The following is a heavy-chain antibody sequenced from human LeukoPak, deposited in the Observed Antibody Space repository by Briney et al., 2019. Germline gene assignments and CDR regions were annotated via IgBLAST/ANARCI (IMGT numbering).Heavy chain of an antibody. CDR2: ISSSSSYI. CDR1: GFTFSSYS. D-gene: IGHD5-18*01. V-gene: IGHV3-21*01. J-gene: IGHJ4*02. Sequence: GGSLRLXCAASGFTFSSYSMNWVRQAPGKGLEWVSSISSSSSYIYYADSVKGRFTISRDNAKNSLYLQMNSLRAEDTAVYYCARGRGYSYGTVDYWGQGTLVTVSS. CDR3: ARGRGYSYGTVDY.